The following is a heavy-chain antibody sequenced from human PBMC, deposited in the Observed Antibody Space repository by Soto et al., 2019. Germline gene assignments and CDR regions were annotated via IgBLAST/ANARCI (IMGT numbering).Heavy chain of an antibody. CDR1: GYALTSYC. V-gene: IGHV1-18*01. CDR2: ISAYNGNT. J-gene: IGHJ3*02. CDR3: AREASCSGGSCYPTDAFDI. Sequence: VSVKVCSKESGYALTSYCLSWVRQAPGQGLEWMGWISAYNGNTNYAQKLQGRVTMTTDTSTSTAYMELRSLRSDDTAVYYCAREASCSGGSCYPTDAFDIWGQGTMVTVSS. D-gene: IGHD2-15*01.